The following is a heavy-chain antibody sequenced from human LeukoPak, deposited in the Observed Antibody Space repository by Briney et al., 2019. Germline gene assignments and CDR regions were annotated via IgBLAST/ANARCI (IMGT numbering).Heavy chain of an antibody. CDR1: GGSISSYY. D-gene: IGHD6-13*01. Sequence: SETLSLTCTVSGGSISSYYWSWIRQPPGKGLEWIGYIYYSGSTNYNPSLKSRVTISVDTPKNQFSLKLSSVSAADTAVYYCARGSISSSSWYSTEYYFDYWGQGTLVTVSS. V-gene: IGHV4-59*12. J-gene: IGHJ4*02. CDR2: IYYSGST. CDR3: ARGSISSSSWYSTEYYFDY.